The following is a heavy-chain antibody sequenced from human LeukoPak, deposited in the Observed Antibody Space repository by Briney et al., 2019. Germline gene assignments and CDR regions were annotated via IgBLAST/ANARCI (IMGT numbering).Heavy chain of an antibody. Sequence: SETQSLTCTVSGGSISSYYWSWIRQPPGKGLEWIGYIYYSGSTNYNPSLKSRVTISVDTSKNQFSLKLSSVTAADTAVYYCARDLWGAVAYYGMDVWGQGTTVTVSS. V-gene: IGHV4-59*01. CDR1: GGSISSYY. CDR2: IYYSGST. CDR3: ARDLWGAVAYYGMDV. D-gene: IGHD6-19*01. J-gene: IGHJ6*02.